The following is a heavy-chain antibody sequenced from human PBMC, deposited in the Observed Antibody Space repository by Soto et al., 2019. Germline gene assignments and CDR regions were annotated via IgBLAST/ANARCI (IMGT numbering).Heavy chain of an antibody. J-gene: IGHJ6*02. CDR1: GLIFSDYH. D-gene: IGHD6-19*01. CDR2: IRRKANSYTT. Sequence: EVQLVESEGGLVQPGGSLRLSCAASGLIFSDYHMDWVRQAPGKGLEWVGRIRRKANSYTTEYAASVKGRFTISRDDSKNSLYLQINSLKSEDTAVYYCAMLGGWSGGSSGMDVWGQGTTVTVSS. CDR3: AMLGGWSGGSSGMDV. V-gene: IGHV3-72*01.